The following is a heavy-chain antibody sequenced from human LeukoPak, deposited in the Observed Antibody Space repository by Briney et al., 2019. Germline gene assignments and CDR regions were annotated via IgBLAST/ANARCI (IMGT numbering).Heavy chain of an antibody. V-gene: IGHV3-48*03. CDR3: ARVLGYYDSSGTLDY. CDR2: ISSSGSTI. J-gene: IGHJ4*02. CDR1: GFTFSSYE. Sequence: GGSLRLSCAASGFTFSSYEMNWVRQAPGKGLEWVSYISSSGSTIYCADSVKGRFTISRDNAKNSLYLQMNSPRAEDTAVYYCARVLGYYDSSGTLDYWGQGTLVTVSS. D-gene: IGHD3-22*01.